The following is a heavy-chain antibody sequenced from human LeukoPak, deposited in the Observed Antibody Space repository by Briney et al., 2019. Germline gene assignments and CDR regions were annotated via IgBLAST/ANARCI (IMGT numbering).Heavy chain of an antibody. J-gene: IGHJ4*02. V-gene: IGHV3-30*02. CDR3: AKNHNYYGSGSYLDY. D-gene: IGHD3-10*01. Sequence: GGSLRLSCAASGFTFSSYGMHWVRQAPGKGLEWVAFIRYDGSNKYYADSVKGRFTISRDNANNSLYLQMNSLRAEDTAVYYCAKNHNYYGSGSYLDYWGQGTLVTVSS. CDR2: IRYDGSNK. CDR1: GFTFSSYG.